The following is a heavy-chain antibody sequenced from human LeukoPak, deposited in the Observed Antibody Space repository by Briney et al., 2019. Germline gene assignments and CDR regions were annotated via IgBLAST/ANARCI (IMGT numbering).Heavy chain of an antibody. D-gene: IGHD2-2*01. CDR3: ARDQGSKIVVRTTHWYFDL. J-gene: IGHJ2*01. CDR2: INQDGSEM. CDR1: GFTFSNYW. V-gene: IGHV3-7*01. Sequence: PGGTLRLSCAVSGFTFSNYWMSWVRQAPGKGLEWLANINQDGSEMSYVHSVTGPFTISRDNGKNSLYLQINRPRADVTALYYCARDQGSKIVVRTTHWYFDLWGRGPLVTVSS.